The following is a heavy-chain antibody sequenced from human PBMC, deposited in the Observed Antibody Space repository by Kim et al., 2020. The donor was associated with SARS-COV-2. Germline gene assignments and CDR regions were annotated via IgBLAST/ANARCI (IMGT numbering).Heavy chain of an antibody. Sequence: GGSLRLSCAASGFTFSSYAMHWVRQAPGKGLEWVAVISYDGSNKYYADSVKGRFTISRDNSKNTLYLQMNSLRAEDTAVYYCAREGGYCTNGVCYTGRYYFDYWGQGTLVTVSS. J-gene: IGHJ4*02. CDR1: GFTFSSYA. CDR3: AREGGYCTNGVCYTGRYYFDY. D-gene: IGHD2-8*01. V-gene: IGHV3-30-3*01. CDR2: ISYDGSNK.